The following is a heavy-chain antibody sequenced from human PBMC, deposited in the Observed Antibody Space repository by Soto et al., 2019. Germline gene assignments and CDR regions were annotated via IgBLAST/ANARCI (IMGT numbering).Heavy chain of an antibody. CDR3: AKDPSDALWFPCYDYMDV. D-gene: IGHD3-10*01. Sequence: EVQLLESGGGLVQPGGSLRLSCAASGFTFSSYAMSWVRQAPGKGLEWVSAISGSGGSTYYADSVKGRFTISRDNSKNTLYLQMNSLRAEDTAVYYCAKDPSDALWFPCYDYMDVWGKGTTVTVSS. CDR2: ISGSGGST. V-gene: IGHV3-23*01. CDR1: GFTFSSYA. J-gene: IGHJ6*03.